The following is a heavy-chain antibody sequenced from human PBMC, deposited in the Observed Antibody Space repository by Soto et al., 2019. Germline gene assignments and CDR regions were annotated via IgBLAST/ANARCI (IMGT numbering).Heavy chain of an antibody. CDR2: VHHSWGS. CDR1: GGSISSYY. J-gene: IGHJ6*02. V-gene: IGHV4-59*08. D-gene: IGHD3-10*01. CDR3: ARQGFGPLHGLVDV. Sequence: QVQLQESGPGLVKPSETLSLSCTVSGGSISSYYWSWFRQSPGKRMEWIGYVHHSWGSSYNPSLLSRVARSLDPSKSQFSLKVTSVTATDTAVYFCARQGFGPLHGLVDVWGQGTTVTVSS.